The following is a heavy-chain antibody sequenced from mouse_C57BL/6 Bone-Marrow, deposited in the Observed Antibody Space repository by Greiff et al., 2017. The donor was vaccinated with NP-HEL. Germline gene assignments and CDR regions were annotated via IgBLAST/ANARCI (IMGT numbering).Heavy chain of an antibody. CDR2: ISSGGSYT. D-gene: IGHD2-2*01. V-gene: IGHV5-6*01. CDR1: GFTFSSYG. CDR3: AGWLPWYFDV. Sequence: EVKLVESGGDLVKPGGSLKLSCAASGFTFSSYGMSWVRQTPDKRLEWVATISSGGSYTYYPDSVKGRFTISRDNAKNTLYLQMSSLKSEDTAMYYCAGWLPWYFDVWGTGTTVTVSS. J-gene: IGHJ1*03.